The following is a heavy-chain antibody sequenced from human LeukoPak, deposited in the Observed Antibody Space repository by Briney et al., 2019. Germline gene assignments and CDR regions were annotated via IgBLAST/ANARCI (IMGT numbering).Heavy chain of an antibody. Sequence: PGGSLRLSCAASGFTFSSYSMNWVRQAPGKGLEWVSSISSSSSYIYYADSVKGRFTISRDNAKNSLYLQMNSLRAEDTAVYYCARDQDYGRNWFDPWGQGTLVTVSS. D-gene: IGHD4-17*01. CDR3: ARDQDYGRNWFDP. J-gene: IGHJ5*02. CDR1: GFTFSSYS. CDR2: ISSSSSYI. V-gene: IGHV3-21*01.